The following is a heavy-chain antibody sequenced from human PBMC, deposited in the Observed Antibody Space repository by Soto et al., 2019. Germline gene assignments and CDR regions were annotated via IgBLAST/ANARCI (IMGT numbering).Heavy chain of an antibody. CDR1: GFTFGTYA. V-gene: IGHV3-64D*06. CDR3: VKGGITMVRGVLFAY. Sequence: PGGSLRLSCSASGFTFGTYAMHWVRQAPGKGLEYVSAISNNGGSTYYADSVKGRFTISRDNSKNTLYLQMSSLRTADTAIYYCVKGGITMVRGVLFAYWGQGTPVTVSS. D-gene: IGHD3-10*01. J-gene: IGHJ4*02. CDR2: ISNNGGST.